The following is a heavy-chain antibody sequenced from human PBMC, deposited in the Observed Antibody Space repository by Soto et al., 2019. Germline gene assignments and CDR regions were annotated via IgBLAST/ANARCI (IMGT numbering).Heavy chain of an antibody. V-gene: IGHV4-59*02. CDR2: FYASGSP. D-gene: IGHD1-26*01. J-gene: IGHJ4*02. CDR3: ARGVGSSPPQY. CDR1: GGSVSVYY. Sequence: SETLSLTCTISGGSVSVYYWSWIRQSTGQGLDWFGYFYASGSPYYNPSLRSRVTILADTSKNQISLKLTFPTAADTAVYYCARGVGSSPPQYWGRGTLVTVSS.